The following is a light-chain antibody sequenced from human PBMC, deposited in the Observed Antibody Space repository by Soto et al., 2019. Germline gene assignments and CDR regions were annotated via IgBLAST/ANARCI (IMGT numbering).Light chain of an antibody. CDR2: VAS. CDR3: QQYNVWPLP. V-gene: IGKV3-15*01. J-gene: IGKJ4*01. Sequence: EIVMTQSPATLSVSPGERATLSCRASQCVSSNLAWYQQKPGQTPKLLIYVASTRATGIPARFSGSGSGTEFTLTISSLQSEDFAVYYCQQYNVWPLPFGGGTKVEFK. CDR1: QCVSSN.